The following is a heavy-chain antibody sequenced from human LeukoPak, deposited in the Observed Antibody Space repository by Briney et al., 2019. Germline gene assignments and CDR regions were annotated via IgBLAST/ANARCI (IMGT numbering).Heavy chain of an antibody. CDR3: ARDLGVASATIDY. J-gene: IGHJ4*02. CDR1: YG. CDR2: INWNGGST. Sequence: YGMSWVRQAPGKGLEWVSGINWNGGSTVYADSVKGRFTISRDNAKNSLYLQMNSLRAEDAALYYCARDLGVASATIDYWGQGTLVTVSS. D-gene: IGHD3-16*01. V-gene: IGHV3-20*03.